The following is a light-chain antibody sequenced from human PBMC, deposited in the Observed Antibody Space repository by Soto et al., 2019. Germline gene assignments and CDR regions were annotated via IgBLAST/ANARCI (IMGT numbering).Light chain of an antibody. Sequence: ISRTQSPATLSVSPGERATLSCRASQSISSNLAWYQQKPGQAPRLLIYGASTRATGIPARFSGTGSGTDFTLTISSLEPEDVAVYYCQQRSNWPPVTFGQGTKVDIK. J-gene: IGKJ1*01. CDR1: QSISSN. CDR3: QQRSNWPPVT. V-gene: IGKV3-15*01. CDR2: GAS.